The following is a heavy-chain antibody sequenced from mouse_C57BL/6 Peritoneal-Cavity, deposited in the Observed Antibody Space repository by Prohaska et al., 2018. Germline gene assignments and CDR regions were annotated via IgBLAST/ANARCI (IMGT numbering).Heavy chain of an antibody. Sequence: QVQLKESGPGLVAPSQSLSITCTVSGFSLTSYGLPRGGQLPGKGLEWLVVIWSDGSTTYNSALKSRLSISKDNAKSQVFLKMNSLQTDDTAMYYCARDYDWYFDVWGTGTTVTVSS. CDR1: GFSLTSYG. V-gene: IGHV2-6*03. D-gene: IGHD2-4*01. CDR3: ARDYDWYFDV. CDR2: IWSDGST. J-gene: IGHJ1*03.